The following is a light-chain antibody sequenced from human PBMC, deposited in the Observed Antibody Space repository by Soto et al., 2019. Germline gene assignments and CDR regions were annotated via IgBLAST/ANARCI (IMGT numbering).Light chain of an antibody. CDR1: QSISNNY. Sequence: EIVLTQSPGTLSLSPWERATLSCRASQSISNNYLAWYQHKPGQAPRLLIYGISNRATGIPDRFSGSGSGTDFILTISRLEPEDFAVYYCQQYGGSPLYTFGQGTKVEIK. CDR2: GIS. V-gene: IGKV3-20*01. J-gene: IGKJ2*01. CDR3: QQYGGSPLYT.